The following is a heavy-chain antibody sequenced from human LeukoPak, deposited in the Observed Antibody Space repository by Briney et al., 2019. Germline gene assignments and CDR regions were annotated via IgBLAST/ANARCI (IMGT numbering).Heavy chain of an antibody. D-gene: IGHD3-3*01. CDR1: GGTFSSYA. J-gene: IGHJ5*02. Sequence: GASVKVSCKASGGTFSSYAISWVRQAPGQGLEWMGGIIPIFGTANYAQRFQGRVTITADESTSTAYMELSSLRSEDTAVYYCVRHHGGTYYDFWSGYSNWFDPWGQGTLVTVSS. V-gene: IGHV1-69*13. CDR2: IIPIFGTA. CDR3: VRHHGGTYYDFWSGYSNWFDP.